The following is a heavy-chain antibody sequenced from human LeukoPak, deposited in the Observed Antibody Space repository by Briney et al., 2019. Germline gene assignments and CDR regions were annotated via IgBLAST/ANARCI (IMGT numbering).Heavy chain of an antibody. J-gene: IGHJ4*02. CDR2: IYTSGST. CDR3: ARWGEIAAAGTEFDY. Sequence: SETLSLTCTVSGGSISSGSYYWGWLRQPAGKGLEWIGRIYTSGSTKYNPSLKSRVTISVDTSTNQFSLKLSSVTAADTAVYYCARWGEIAAAGTEFDYWGQGTLVTVSS. D-gene: IGHD6-13*01. CDR1: GGSISSGSYY. V-gene: IGHV4-61*02.